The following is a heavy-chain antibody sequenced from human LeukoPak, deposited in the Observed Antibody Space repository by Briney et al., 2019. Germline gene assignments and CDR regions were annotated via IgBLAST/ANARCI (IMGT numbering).Heavy chain of an antibody. D-gene: IGHD3-3*01. Sequence: GGSLRLSCAASGFTFSNAWMSWVRQAPGKGLEWVGRIKSKTDGGTTDYAAPVKGRFTVSRDDSKNTLYLQMNSLKTEDTAVYYCTTVTYYDFWSGYYPFDYWGQGTLVTVSS. J-gene: IGHJ4*02. V-gene: IGHV3-15*01. CDR2: IKSKTDGGTT. CDR1: GFTFSNAW. CDR3: TTVTYYDFWSGYYPFDY.